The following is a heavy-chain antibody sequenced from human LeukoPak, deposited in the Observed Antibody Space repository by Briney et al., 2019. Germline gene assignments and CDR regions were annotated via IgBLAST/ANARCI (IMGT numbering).Heavy chain of an antibody. V-gene: IGHV1-24*01. CDR3: ARDLGSVNMIVVKLLDY. Sequence: ASVKVSCKVSGYTLTELSMHWVRQAPGKGLEWMGGFDPEDGGTIYAQKFQGRVTMTEDTSTDTAYMELSSLRSEDTAVYYCARDLGSVNMIVVKLLDYWGQGTLVTVSS. CDR2: FDPEDGGT. D-gene: IGHD3-22*01. J-gene: IGHJ4*02. CDR1: GYTLTELS.